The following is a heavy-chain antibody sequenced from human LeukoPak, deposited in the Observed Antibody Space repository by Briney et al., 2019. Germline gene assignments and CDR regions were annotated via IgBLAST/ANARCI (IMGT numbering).Heavy chain of an antibody. J-gene: IGHJ4*02. Sequence: GSLRLSCVASGFTFSSYAMSWVRQAPGKGLEWVSVISASGGNTYYADSVKGRFTISRDNSKNTLYLQMNSLRAEDTAVYYCAKENHGIVGATTLIDYWGQGTLVTVSS. CDR2: ISASGGNT. CDR1: GFTFSSYA. D-gene: IGHD1-26*01. V-gene: IGHV3-23*01. CDR3: AKENHGIVGATTLIDY.